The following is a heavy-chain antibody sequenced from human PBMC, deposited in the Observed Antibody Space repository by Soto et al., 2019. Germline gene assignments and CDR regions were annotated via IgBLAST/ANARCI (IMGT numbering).Heavy chain of an antibody. V-gene: IGHV4-34*01. J-gene: IGHJ5*02. CDR3: ASYVDTAIGNCFDP. D-gene: IGHD5-18*01. CDR2: INHSGST. Sequence: WETLSLTCAVYGGSFSGYYWSWIRQPPGKGLEWIGEINHSGSTNYNPSLKSRVTISVDTSKNQFSLKLSSVTAADTAVYYCASYVDTAIGNCFDPWGHGTLLPVSS. CDR1: GGSFSGYY.